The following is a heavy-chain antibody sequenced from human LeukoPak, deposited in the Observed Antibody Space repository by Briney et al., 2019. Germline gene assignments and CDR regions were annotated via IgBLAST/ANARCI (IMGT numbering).Heavy chain of an antibody. CDR3: ARMVRGVPYYYGMDV. Sequence: ASVKVSFKASGYTFTNYGISWVRQAPGQGLEWMGWISGFNGNTNYGQKVQGRVTMTTDTSTITAYMELRSLRSDDTAVYYCARMVRGVPYYYGMDVWGQGTTVTVSS. CDR2: ISGFNGNT. V-gene: IGHV1-18*01. D-gene: IGHD3-10*01. J-gene: IGHJ6*02. CDR1: GYTFTNYG.